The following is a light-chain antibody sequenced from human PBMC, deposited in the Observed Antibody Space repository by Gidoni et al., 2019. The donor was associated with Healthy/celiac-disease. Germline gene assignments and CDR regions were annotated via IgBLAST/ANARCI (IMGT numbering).Light chain of an antibody. CDR2: AAS. V-gene: IGKV1-9*01. CDR1: QGISSY. CDR3: QQLNSYLIFT. J-gene: IGKJ3*01. Sequence: EIQLTQSRSFLSASVGDRVTITCRASQGISSYFAWYQQKPGTAPKLLIYAASTLQSGVPSRFSGSGSGTEFTLTISSLQPEDFATYYCQQLNSYLIFTFXPXTKVDIK.